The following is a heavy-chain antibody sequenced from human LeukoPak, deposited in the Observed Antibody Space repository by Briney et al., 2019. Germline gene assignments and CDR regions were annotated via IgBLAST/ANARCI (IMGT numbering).Heavy chain of an antibody. Sequence: GASLKISCKGSGSSFTSYWIGWVRQMPGKGLEGMGIIYPGDSDTSYSPSFQGQVTISADKSISTAYLQWSSLKASDTAMYYCARLGCSSTSCYIQRHRNYYYYYMDVWGKGTTVTVSS. V-gene: IGHV5-51*01. CDR1: GSSFTSYW. D-gene: IGHD2-2*02. J-gene: IGHJ6*03. CDR3: ARLGCSSTSCYIQRHRNYYYYYMDV. CDR2: IYPGDSDT.